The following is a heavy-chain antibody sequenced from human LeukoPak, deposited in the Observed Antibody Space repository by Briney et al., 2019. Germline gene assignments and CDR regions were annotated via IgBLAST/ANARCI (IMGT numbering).Heavy chain of an antibody. CDR3: ASIVVVTGSRNWFDP. V-gene: IGHV3-21*01. J-gene: IGHJ5*02. Sequence: GGSLRLSCAASGFIFSTYSMSWVRQAPGKGLEWVSSISISSTYIYYADSVKGRFTISRDNAKNSLYLQLNSLRAEDTAVYYCASIVVVTGSRNWFDPWGQGTLVTVSS. CDR2: ISISSTYI. CDR1: GFIFSTYS. D-gene: IGHD2-21*02.